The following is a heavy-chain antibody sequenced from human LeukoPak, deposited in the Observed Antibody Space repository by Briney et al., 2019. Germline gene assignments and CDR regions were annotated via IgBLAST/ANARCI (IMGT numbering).Heavy chain of an antibody. CDR2: IYYSGST. J-gene: IGHJ4*02. D-gene: IGHD3-22*01. V-gene: IGHV4-39*01. CDR3: ASRRYYDSSGYWAPYYFDY. Sequence: SETLSLTCTVSGGSISSYYWSWIRQPPGKGLEWIGSIYYSGSTYYNPSLKSRVTISVDTSKNQFSLKLSSVTAADTAVYYCASRRYYDSSGYWAPYYFDYWGQGTLVTVSS. CDR1: GGSISSYY.